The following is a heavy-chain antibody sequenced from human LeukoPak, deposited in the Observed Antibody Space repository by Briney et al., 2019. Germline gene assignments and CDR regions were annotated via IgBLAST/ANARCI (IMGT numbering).Heavy chain of an antibody. CDR2: IKQDGSEK. J-gene: IGHJ6*02. CDR1: GFTFSSYW. CDR3: ARGIGDSSGLYFIWNYYYGMDV. Sequence: GGSLRLSCAASGFTFSSYWMSWVRQAPGKGLEWVANIKQDGSEKYYVDSVKGRFTISRDNAKNSLYLQMNSLRAEDTAVYYCARGIGDSSGLYFIWNYYYGMDVWGQGTTVTVSS. D-gene: IGHD3-22*01. V-gene: IGHV3-7*03.